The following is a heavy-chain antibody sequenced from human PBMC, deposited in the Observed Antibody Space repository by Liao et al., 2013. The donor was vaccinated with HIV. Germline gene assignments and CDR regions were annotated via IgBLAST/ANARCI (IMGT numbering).Heavy chain of an antibody. CDR1: GGSISSSSYY. Sequence: QLQLQESGPGLVKPSETLSLTCTVSGGSISSSSYYWGWIRQPPGKGLEWIGRIYTSGSTNYSPSLKSRVTISVDTSKNQFSLKLSSVTAADTAVYYCARDSYSSGPYYYYYYMDVWGKGTTVTVSS. CDR2: IYTSGST. CDR3: ARDSYSSGPYYYYYYMDV. D-gene: IGHD6-19*01. J-gene: IGHJ6*03. V-gene: IGHV4-39*07.